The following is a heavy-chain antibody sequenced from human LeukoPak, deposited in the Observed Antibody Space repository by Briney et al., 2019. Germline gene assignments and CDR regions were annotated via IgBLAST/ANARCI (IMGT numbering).Heavy chain of an antibody. V-gene: IGHV4-59*01. CDR1: GGSISSYY. CDR3: ARRQEYSSSSGEAYWYFDL. D-gene: IGHD6-6*01. CDR2: INYSGST. Sequence: SETLSLTSTVYGGSISSYYWSWLRQPPGKGLEWCGYINYSGSTNYNPSLKSRVTISVDTSKNQFSLKLSSVTAADTAVYYCARRQEYSSSSGEAYWYFDLWGRGTLVTVSS. J-gene: IGHJ2*01.